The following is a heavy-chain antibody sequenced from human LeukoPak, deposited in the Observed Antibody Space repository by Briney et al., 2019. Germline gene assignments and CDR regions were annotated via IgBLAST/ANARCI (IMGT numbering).Heavy chain of an antibody. CDR1: GYTFTSYA. CDR3: VSRGYSYGPFDY. D-gene: IGHD5-18*01. J-gene: IGHJ4*02. Sequence: ASVKVSCKASGYTFTSYAMHWVRQAPGQRLEWMGWINAGNGSTKYSQKFQGRVTITRDTSASTAYMELSSLRSEDTAVYYCVSRGYSYGPFDYWGQGTLVTVSS. CDR2: INAGNGST. V-gene: IGHV1-3*01.